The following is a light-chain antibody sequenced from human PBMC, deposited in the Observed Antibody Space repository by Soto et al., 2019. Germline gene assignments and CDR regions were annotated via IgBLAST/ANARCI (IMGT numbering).Light chain of an antibody. CDR1: QDISNY. V-gene: IGKV1-33*01. CDR2: DAS. Sequence: DIQMTQSPSSLSASVGDRVTITCQASQDISNYLNWYQQKPGKAPKLLIYDASNLETGVPSRFSGSGSGTEFTFPISSLQPADIASYYCQQYDNLPPGTFGGGTKVEIK. CDR3: QQYDNLPPGT. J-gene: IGKJ4*01.